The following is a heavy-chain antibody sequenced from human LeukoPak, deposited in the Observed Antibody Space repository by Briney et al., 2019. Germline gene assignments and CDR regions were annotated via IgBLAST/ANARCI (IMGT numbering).Heavy chain of an antibody. Sequence: GGSLRLSCAASGFTFSYYAMSWVRQAPGKGLEWVSAISGSGGSTYYADSVKGRFTISRDNSKNTLYLQMNSLRAEDTAVYYCAKAPHIVVVPAAYFDYWGQGTLVTVSS. V-gene: IGHV3-23*01. J-gene: IGHJ4*02. CDR3: AKAPHIVVVPAAYFDY. CDR1: GFTFSYYA. CDR2: ISGSGGST. D-gene: IGHD2-2*01.